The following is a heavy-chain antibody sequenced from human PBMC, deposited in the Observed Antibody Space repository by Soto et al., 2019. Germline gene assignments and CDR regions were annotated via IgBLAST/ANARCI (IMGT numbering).Heavy chain of an antibody. Sequence: LRLSCAASGFTFSSYWMSWVRQAPGKGLEWVANIKQDGSEEYYVDSVKGRFTISRDNAKNSLYLQMNSLRAEDTAVYYCAREGGYYYDSSGSWFDPWGQGTLVTVSS. CDR2: IKQDGSEE. D-gene: IGHD3-22*01. J-gene: IGHJ5*02. CDR1: GFTFSSYW. V-gene: IGHV3-7*01. CDR3: AREGGYYYDSSGSWFDP.